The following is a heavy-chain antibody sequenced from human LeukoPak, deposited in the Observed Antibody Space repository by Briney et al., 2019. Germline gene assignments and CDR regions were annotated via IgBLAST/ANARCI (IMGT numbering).Heavy chain of an antibody. CDR3: AKDLTGYSGYDYDY. V-gene: IGHV3-23*01. J-gene: IGHJ4*02. CDR2: ISGSGGSI. CDR1: GFTFSSYG. Sequence: PTGGSLRLSCAASGFTFSSYGMSWVRQAPGKGLEWVSAISGSGGSIYYADSVKGRFTISRDNSKNTLYLQMNSLRAEDTAVYYCAKDLTGYSGYDYDYWGQGTLVTVSS. D-gene: IGHD5-12*01.